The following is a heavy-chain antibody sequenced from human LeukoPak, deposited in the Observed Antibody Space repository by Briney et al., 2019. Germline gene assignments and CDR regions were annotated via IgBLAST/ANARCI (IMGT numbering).Heavy chain of an antibody. CDR2: IRYDGSNK. CDR3: AKSVVPAAIFWFDP. Sequence: GGSLRLSCAASGCTFSSYGMHWVRQAPGKGLEWVAFIRYDGSNKYYADSVKGRFTISRDNSKNTLYLQMNSLRAEDTAVYYCAKSVVPAAIFWFDPWGQGTLVTVSS. V-gene: IGHV3-30*02. CDR1: GCTFSSYG. J-gene: IGHJ5*02. D-gene: IGHD2-2*01.